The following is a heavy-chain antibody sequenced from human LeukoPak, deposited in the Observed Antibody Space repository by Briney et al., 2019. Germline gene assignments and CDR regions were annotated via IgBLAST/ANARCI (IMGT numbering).Heavy chain of an antibody. CDR2: ISGSGGST. J-gene: IGHJ4*02. CDR3: ARATYYDILTGPVWFDY. D-gene: IGHD3-9*01. CDR1: GFTVSNNY. Sequence: GGSLRLSCEASGFTVSNNYMNWLRQAPGKGLEWVSAISGSGGSTYYADSVKGRFTISRDNSKNTLYLQMNSLRAEDTAVYYCARATYYDILTGPVWFDYWGQGTLVTVSS. V-gene: IGHV3-23*01.